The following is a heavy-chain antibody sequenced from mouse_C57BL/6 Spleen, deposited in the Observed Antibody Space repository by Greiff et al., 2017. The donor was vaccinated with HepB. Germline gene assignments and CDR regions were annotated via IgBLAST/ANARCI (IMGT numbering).Heavy chain of an antibody. Sequence: QVQLQQSGAELVKPGASVKLSCKASGYTFTSYWMQWVKQRPGQGLEWIGEIDPSDSYTNYNQKFKGKATLTVDTSSSTAYMQLSSLTSEDSAVYYCARGRSSYWYFDVWGTGTTVTVSS. CDR1: GYTFTSYW. V-gene: IGHV1-50*01. CDR3: ARGRSSYWYFDV. CDR2: IDPSDSYT. D-gene: IGHD1-1*01. J-gene: IGHJ1*03.